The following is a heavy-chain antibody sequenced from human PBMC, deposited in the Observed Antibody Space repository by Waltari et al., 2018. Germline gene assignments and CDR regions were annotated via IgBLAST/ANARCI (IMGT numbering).Heavy chain of an antibody. D-gene: IGHD2-15*01. CDR2: VLGSGST. V-gene: IGHV4-4*02. Sequence: QLPLQESGPGLVKPSGTLSLICAVSGYSMNSLWSWVRQPPGQGLEWIGPVLGSGSTNYNPSFSSRVTSSLDTSTHQFALKMTSATAADTALYYCARDRGRGLYLDTWGQGILVTVSP. J-gene: IGHJ4*02. CDR3: ARDRGRGLYLDT. CDR1: GYSMNSL.